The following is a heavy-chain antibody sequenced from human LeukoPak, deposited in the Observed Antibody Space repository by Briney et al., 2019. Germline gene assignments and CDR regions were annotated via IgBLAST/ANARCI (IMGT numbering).Heavy chain of an antibody. Sequence: ASVKVSCKASGYTFTRYTISWVRQAPGQGPEWMGWISAHNGNTSYAQKLQGRVTMTTDTSTSTAYMELRSLRSDDTAAYFCVRITIFVDYFDYWGQGTLVTVSS. CDR1: GYTFTRYT. V-gene: IGHV1-18*01. J-gene: IGHJ4*02. CDR3: VRITIFVDYFDY. CDR2: ISAHNGNT. D-gene: IGHD3-3*01.